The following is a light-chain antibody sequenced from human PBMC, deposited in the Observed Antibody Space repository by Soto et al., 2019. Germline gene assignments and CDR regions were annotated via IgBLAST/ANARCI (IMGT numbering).Light chain of an antibody. CDR3: QQVNSYPLT. J-gene: IGKJ1*01. V-gene: IGKV1-9*01. CDR2: AAS. Sequence: DIQLTQSPSFLSASVGDRVTITCRASQGISSFLAWYQQRPGKAPNLLIYAASTLQSGVPSRFSGSGSGTEFTLTISSLQPEDFATYYCQQVNSYPLTFGQGTKVEIK. CDR1: QGISSF.